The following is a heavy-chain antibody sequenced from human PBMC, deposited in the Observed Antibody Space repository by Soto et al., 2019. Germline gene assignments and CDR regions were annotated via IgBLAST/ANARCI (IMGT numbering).Heavy chain of an antibody. J-gene: IGHJ4*02. CDR2: INGDGINT. CDR1: GFTFSSYW. Sequence: EVQLVESGGDLVQPGGSLRLSCAASGFTFSSYWMHWVRQDPEKGLVWVSRINGDGINTSYADSVKGRFTISRDNAKDTLYLHMNSLGAEDTAVYYCARISQGTYCRGGNCYSDYWGQGTLVTASS. CDR3: ARISQGTYCRGGNCYSDY. D-gene: IGHD2-15*01. V-gene: IGHV3-74*01.